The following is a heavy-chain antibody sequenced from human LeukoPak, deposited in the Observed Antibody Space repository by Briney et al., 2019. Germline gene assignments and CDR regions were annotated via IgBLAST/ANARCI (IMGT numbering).Heavy chain of an antibody. D-gene: IGHD3-10*01. CDR2: INWNGYST. CDR1: GFTFDDYA. V-gene: IGHV3-20*04. Sequence: PGGSLRLSCAASGFTFDDYAMSWVRQAPGKGLEWVSSINWNGYSTGYADSVEGRFTISRDNARNSLYLQMNSVRAEDTALYYCARKSITLVRGVTWYFDLWGRGTLVTFSS. J-gene: IGHJ2*01. CDR3: ARKSITLVRGVTWYFDL.